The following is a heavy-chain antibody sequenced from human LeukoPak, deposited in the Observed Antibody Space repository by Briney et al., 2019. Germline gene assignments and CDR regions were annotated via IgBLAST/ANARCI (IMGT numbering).Heavy chain of an antibody. CDR2: IYYSGNT. CDR3: VRHLGYCSTTTCYPWFDP. V-gene: IGHV4-59*01. Sequence: PSETLSLTCTVSGGSISSYYWSWIRQPPGKGLEWLGNIYYSGNTNYNPSLKSRVTLSADTSRNQISLKLSSVPTADTAVYYCVRHLGYCSTTTCYPWFDPWGQGTLVTVSS. J-gene: IGHJ5*02. CDR1: GGSISSYY. D-gene: IGHD2-2*01.